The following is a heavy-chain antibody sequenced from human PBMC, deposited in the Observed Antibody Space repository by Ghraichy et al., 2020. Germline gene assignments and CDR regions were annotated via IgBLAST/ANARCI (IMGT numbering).Heavy chain of an antibody. CDR2: IRYDGSNK. Sequence: GGSLRLSCAASGFTFSSYGMHWVRQAPGKGLEWVAFIRYDGSNKYYADSVKGRFTISRDNSKNTLYLQMNSLRAEDTAVYYCAKDFRAHYYDSSGGVYWGQGTLVTVSS. D-gene: IGHD3-22*01. CDR1: GFTFSSYG. J-gene: IGHJ4*02. CDR3: AKDFRAHYYDSSGGVY. V-gene: IGHV3-30*02.